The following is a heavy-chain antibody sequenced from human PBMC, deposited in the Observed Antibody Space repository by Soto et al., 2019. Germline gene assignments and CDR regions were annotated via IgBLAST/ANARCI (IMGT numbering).Heavy chain of an antibody. CDR1: GGSISSAAYY. J-gene: IGHJ4*02. D-gene: IGHD1-1*01. CDR2: ISHSGST. CDR3: AKEYIDGSNFFDC. Sequence: QVQLQESGPGLVKPSQTLSLSCTVSGGSISSAAYYWSWIRQHPGKGLEWIGYISHSGSTYYTPSLKSRVIISADTSKLQISLNLTSVTAADTSVYYCAKEYIDGSNFFDCWGQGALFTVSS. V-gene: IGHV4-31*03.